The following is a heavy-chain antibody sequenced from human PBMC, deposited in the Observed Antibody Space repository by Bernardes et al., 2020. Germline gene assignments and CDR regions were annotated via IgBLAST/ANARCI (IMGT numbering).Heavy chain of an antibody. J-gene: IGHJ4*02. CDR3: ARLPMTTVTAGVN. D-gene: IGHD4-17*01. V-gene: IGHV4-39*01. Sequence: SETLSLTCTVSGGSIISTNYYWGWIRQPPGKGLEWIGSIYYSGSTYYNPSLKSRVTISVDTSKTQFSLKLNSVTAADTALYYCARLPMTTVTAGVNWGQGTLVTVSS. CDR2: IYYSGST. CDR1: GGSIISTNYY.